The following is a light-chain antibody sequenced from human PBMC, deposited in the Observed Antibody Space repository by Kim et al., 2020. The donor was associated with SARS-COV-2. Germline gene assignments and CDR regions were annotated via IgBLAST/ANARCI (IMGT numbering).Light chain of an antibody. Sequence: DIMMTQSPLSLPVTPGEPASISCRSSQSLLHSNGYNYLDWYLQKPGQSPQLLIYLGSNRASGVPDRFSGSGSETDFTLTISSLQPEDFATYFCQQSYITPFTFGPGTKVDIK. CDR2: LGS. V-gene: IGKV2-28*01. J-gene: IGKJ3*01. CDR1: QSLLHSNGYNY. CDR3: QQSYITPFT.